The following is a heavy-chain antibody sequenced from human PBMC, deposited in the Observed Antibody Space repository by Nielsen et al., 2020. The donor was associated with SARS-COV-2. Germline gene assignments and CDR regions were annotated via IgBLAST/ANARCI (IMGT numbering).Heavy chain of an antibody. V-gene: IGHV1-69*04. CDR3: ATNYYDGSAYYYDPLGFDY. Sequence: SVNVSCKASGYTFTSYGISWVRQAPGQGLEWMGRVIPVLGTANYAQKFQDRVTISADKSTSAAYMDLSSLRSEDTALYYCATNYYDGSAYYYDPLGFDYWGQGTLVTVSS. CDR2: VIPVLGTA. J-gene: IGHJ4*02. CDR1: GYTFTSYG. D-gene: IGHD3-22*01.